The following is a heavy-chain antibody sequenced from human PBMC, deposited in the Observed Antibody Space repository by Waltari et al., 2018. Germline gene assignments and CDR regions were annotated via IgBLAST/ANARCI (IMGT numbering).Heavy chain of an antibody. V-gene: IGHV3-53*01. CDR2: IYSGGST. D-gene: IGHD7-27*01. CDR1: GFTVSSNY. Sequence: EVQLVESGGGLIQPGGSLRLSCAASGFTVSSNYMSWVRQAPGKGLEWVSVIYSGGSTYYADSVKGRVTISRDNSKNTLYLQMNSLRAEDTAVYYCARQNWGSGDAFDIWGQGTMVTVSS. CDR3: ARQNWGSGDAFDI. J-gene: IGHJ3*02.